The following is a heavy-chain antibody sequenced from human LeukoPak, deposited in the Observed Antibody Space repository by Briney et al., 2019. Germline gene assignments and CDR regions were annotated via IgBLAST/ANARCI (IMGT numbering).Heavy chain of an antibody. CDR1: GGSISSSSYY. V-gene: IGHV4-39*07. CDR3: ARGIVVVPAAMGFDY. Sequence: SETLSLTCTVSGGSISSSSYYWGWIRQPPGKGLEWIGSIYYSGSTYYNPSLKSRVTISVDTSKNQFSLKLSSVTAADTAVYYCARGIVVVPAAMGFDYWGQGTLVTVSS. D-gene: IGHD2-2*01. J-gene: IGHJ4*02. CDR2: IYYSGST.